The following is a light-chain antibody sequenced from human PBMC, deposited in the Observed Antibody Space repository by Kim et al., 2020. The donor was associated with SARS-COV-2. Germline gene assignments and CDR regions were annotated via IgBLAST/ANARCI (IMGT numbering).Light chain of an antibody. V-gene: IGLV2-14*03. J-gene: IGLJ2*01. CDR2: HVS. Sequence: GQSITISCTGGNRDIGKYNTVAWHQQHPGKTPKLILFHVSSRPSWISNRFSGSKSGNTASLTISGLQPDDEADYYCSSYISSTSLVFGGGTKVTVL. CDR3: SSYISSTSLV. CDR1: NRDIGKYNT.